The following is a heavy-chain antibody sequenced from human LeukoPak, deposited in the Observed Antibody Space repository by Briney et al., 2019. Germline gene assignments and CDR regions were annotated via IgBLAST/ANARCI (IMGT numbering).Heavy chain of an antibody. D-gene: IGHD4-23*01. J-gene: IGHJ6*02. CDR2: IYYSGST. Sequence: ASETLSLTCTVSGGSIGRFYWSWIRLPPGKGLEWIGYIYYSGSTNYNPSLKSRVTLSVDTSKNQFSLKLTSVTAADTAVYYCARELGATVVNYGMDVWGQGTTVTVSS. CDR1: GGSIGRFY. V-gene: IGHV4-59*01. CDR3: ARELGATVVNYGMDV.